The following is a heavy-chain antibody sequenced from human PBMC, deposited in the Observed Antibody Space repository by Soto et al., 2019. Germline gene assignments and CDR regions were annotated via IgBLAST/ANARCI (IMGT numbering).Heavy chain of an antibody. V-gene: IGHV1-18*01. CDR3: ARSGSRWITGSTFINYYFDS. Sequence: QVQLVQSAAEMKKPGASVRISCKASGYGITTYGINWLRQAPGQGLELMGWINPQNGNTNYAQNFQGRVTLITDTSTSTAYMELQSLRSDDTAVYYCARSGSRWITGSTFINYYFDSWAQGTLVSVSS. CDR1: GYGITTYG. J-gene: IGHJ4*02. D-gene: IGHD1-20*01. CDR2: INPQNGNT.